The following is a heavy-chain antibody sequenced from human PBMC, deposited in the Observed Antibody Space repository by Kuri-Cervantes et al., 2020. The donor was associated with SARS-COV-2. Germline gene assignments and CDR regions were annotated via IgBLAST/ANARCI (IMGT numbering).Heavy chain of an antibody. J-gene: IGHJ4*02. D-gene: IGHD3-3*01. CDR2: IYYSGST. Sequence: SETLSLTCTVSGGSISSSSYYWGWIRQPPGKGLEWIGSIYYSGSTYYNPSLKSRVTISVDTSKNQFSLKLSSVTAADTAVYYCATHDFWSGSTFDYRGQGTLVTVSS. CDR1: GGSISSSSYY. CDR3: ATHDFWSGSTFDY. V-gene: IGHV4-39*01.